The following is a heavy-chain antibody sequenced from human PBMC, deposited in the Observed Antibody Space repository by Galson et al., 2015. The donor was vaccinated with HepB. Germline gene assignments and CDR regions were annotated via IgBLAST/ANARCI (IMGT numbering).Heavy chain of an antibody. D-gene: IGHD3-10*01. Sequence: SLRLSCAACGFTFSNYWTHWVRQAPGKGLVWVSRINSDGSSTSYADPVKGRFTISRDNAKNTLYLQMNSLRAEDTAVYYCAREWELLDSSAFDIWGQGTMVTVSS. CDR3: AREWELLDSSAFDI. V-gene: IGHV3-74*01. J-gene: IGHJ3*02. CDR2: INSDGSST. CDR1: GFTFSNYW.